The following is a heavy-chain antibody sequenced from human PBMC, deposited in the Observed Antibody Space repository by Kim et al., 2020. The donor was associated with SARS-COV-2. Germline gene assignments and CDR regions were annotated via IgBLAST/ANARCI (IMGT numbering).Heavy chain of an antibody. CDR3: ARVLYCSSTSCYLDEAFDI. Sequence: GRFTISRDNSKNTLYLQMNSLRAEDTAVYYCARVLYCSSTSCYLDEAFDIWGQGTMVTVSS. V-gene: IGHV3-30*01. J-gene: IGHJ3*02. D-gene: IGHD2-2*01.